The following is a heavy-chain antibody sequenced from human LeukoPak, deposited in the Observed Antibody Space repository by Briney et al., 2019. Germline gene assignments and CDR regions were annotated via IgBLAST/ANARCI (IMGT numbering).Heavy chain of an antibody. V-gene: IGHV4-61*01. CDR3: AREVARGNYLDY. J-gene: IGHJ4*02. CDR1: GGSVSSGSNY. CDR2: IYYSGST. D-gene: IGHD5-12*01. Sequence: SETLSLTCTVSGGSVSSGSNYWSWIRQPPGKGLEWIGYIYYSGSTKDNPSLERRVTISVDTSKNQFSLKLSSVTAADTAVYYCAREVARGNYLDYWGQGTLVTVSS.